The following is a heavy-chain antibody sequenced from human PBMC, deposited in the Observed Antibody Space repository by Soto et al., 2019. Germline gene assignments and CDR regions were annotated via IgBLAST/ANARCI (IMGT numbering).Heavy chain of an antibody. CDR3: ATCTIFGVVRYYYGMDV. D-gene: IGHD3-3*01. Sequence: PSETLSLTCTVSGGSISSSSYYWGWIRQPPGKGLEWIGSIYYSGSTYYNPSLKSRVTISVDTSKNQFSLKLSSVTAADTAVYYCATCTIFGVVRYYYGMDVWGQGTTVTVSS. CDR1: GGSISSSSYY. V-gene: IGHV4-39*01. CDR2: IYYSGST. J-gene: IGHJ6*02.